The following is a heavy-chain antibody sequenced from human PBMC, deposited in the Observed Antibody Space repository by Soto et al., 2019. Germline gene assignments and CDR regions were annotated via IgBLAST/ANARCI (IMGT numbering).Heavy chain of an antibody. D-gene: IGHD2-8*01. CDR2: IYHSGST. CDR1: GGSISSGGYS. CDR3: AREYCTNGVCYYFDY. V-gene: IGHV4-30-2*01. Sequence: PSETLSLTCAVSGGSISSGGYSWSWIRQPPGKGLEWIGYIYHSGSTYYNPSLKSRVTISVDRSKNQFSLKLSSVTAADTAVYYCAREYCTNGVCYYFDYWGQGTLVTVSS. J-gene: IGHJ4*02.